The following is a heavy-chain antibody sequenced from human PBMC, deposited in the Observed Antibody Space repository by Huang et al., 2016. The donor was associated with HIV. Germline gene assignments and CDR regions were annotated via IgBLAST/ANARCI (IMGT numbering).Heavy chain of an antibody. CDR1: GYTLTELS. Sequence: QVQLVQSGAEVKKPGASVKVSCKVSGYTLTELSIHWVRQAPGKGLEGMGGFAPENGETSYAQNVKGRVTMTEDTSTDTAYMELHSLRPEDTAVYYCAAGYDTYYDIWGQGTMVIASS. CDR2: FAPENGET. V-gene: IGHV1-24*01. J-gene: IGHJ3*02. CDR3: AAGYDTYYDI. D-gene: IGHD2-21*01.